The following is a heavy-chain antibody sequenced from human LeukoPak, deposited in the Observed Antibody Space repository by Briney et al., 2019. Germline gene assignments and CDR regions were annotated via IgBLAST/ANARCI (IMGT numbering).Heavy chain of an antibody. CDR2: IYYSGST. CDR1: GGSITTSSYY. CDR3: ARTFSGTHTGDY. V-gene: IGHV4-61*05. J-gene: IGHJ4*02. D-gene: IGHD1-26*01. Sequence: SETLSLTCSVSGGSITTSSYYWGWIRQPPEKGLEWIGYIYYSGSTNYNPSLKSRVTISADMSKNQFSLKLSSVTAADTAVYYCARTFSGTHTGDYWGQGTLVTVSS.